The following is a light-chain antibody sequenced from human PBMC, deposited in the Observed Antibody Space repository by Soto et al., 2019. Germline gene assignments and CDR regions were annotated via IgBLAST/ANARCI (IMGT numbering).Light chain of an antibody. CDR3: QQYRSTPWT. Sequence: DIVMTQSPDSLAVSLGESATINCKSSQSVSYTSDNKTCLTWYQHKPGQPPKLLIYWASTRDSGVPDRFSGSGSGTDFTLTISSLQAEDVAVYYCQQYRSTPWTFGQGTKVEIK. CDR2: WAS. CDR1: QSVSYTSDNKTC. V-gene: IGKV4-1*01. J-gene: IGKJ1*01.